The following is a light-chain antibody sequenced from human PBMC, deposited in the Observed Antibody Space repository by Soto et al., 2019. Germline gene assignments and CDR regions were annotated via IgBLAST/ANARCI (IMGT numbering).Light chain of an antibody. CDR1: QSVSSSY. V-gene: IGKV3-20*01. J-gene: IGKJ4*01. CDR2: GAS. CDR3: QRYGTSPPLT. Sequence: EIVLTQSPGTLSLSPGERATLSCRASQSVSSSYLAWYQQKPGQAPRLLIYGASYRSTGIPDRFSGSGSATDFTLTISRLEPEDCAVYYCQRYGTSPPLTFGGGTKVEIK.